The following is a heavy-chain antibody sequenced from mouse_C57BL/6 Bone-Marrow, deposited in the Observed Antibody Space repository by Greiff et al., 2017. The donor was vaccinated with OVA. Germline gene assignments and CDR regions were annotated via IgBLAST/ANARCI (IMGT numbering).Heavy chain of an antibody. J-gene: IGHJ3*01. Sequence: QVQLQQSGPELVKPGASVKISCKASGYAFSSSWMNWVKQRPGKGLEWIGRIYPGDGDTNYNGKFKGKATLTADTSSSTAYMQLSSLTSEDSAVYVCARDYYGSSEFAYWGQGTLVTVSA. CDR3: ARDYYGSSEFAY. D-gene: IGHD1-1*01. CDR2: IYPGDGDT. CDR1: GYAFSSSW. V-gene: IGHV1-82*01.